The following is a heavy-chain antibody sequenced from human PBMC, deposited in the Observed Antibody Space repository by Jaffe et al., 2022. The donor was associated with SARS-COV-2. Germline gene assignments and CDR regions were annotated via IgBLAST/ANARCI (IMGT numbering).Heavy chain of an antibody. V-gene: IGHV3-23*04. Sequence: EVQLVESGGGLVQPGGSLRLSCAASGFTFSSYAMSWVRQAPGKGLEWVSAISGSGGSTYYADSVKGRFTISRDNSKNTLYLQMNSLRAEDTAVYYCAKDRKGGSTMVRGVPDYWGQGTLVTVSS. CDR2: ISGSGGST. CDR1: GFTFSSYA. D-gene: IGHD3-10*01. CDR3: AKDRKGGSTMVRGVPDY. J-gene: IGHJ4*02.